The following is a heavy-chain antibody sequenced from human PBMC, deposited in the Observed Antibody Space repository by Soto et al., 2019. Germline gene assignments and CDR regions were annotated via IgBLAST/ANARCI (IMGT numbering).Heavy chain of an antibody. CDR3: ARGTETYYDFWSGYSGW. CDR1: GYTFTSYA. Sequence: ASVKVSCKASGYTFTSYAMHWVRQAPGQRLEWMGWINAGNGNTKYSQKFQGRVTITRDTSASTAYMELSSLRSEDTAVYYCARGTETYYDFWSGYSGWWGQGTLVTVSS. V-gene: IGHV1-3*01. J-gene: IGHJ4*02. CDR2: INAGNGNT. D-gene: IGHD3-3*01.